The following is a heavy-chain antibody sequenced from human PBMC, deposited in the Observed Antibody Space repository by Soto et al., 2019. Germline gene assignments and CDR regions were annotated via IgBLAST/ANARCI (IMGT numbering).Heavy chain of an antibody. D-gene: IGHD5-12*01. CDR2: ISYDGSNK. J-gene: IGHJ6*02. Sequence: QVQLVESGGGVVQPGRSLRLSCAASGFTFSSYAMHWVRQAPGKGLEWMAVISYDGSNKYYADSVKGRFTISRDNSKNTLYLQMNSLRAEDTAVYYCARDYYRFNSGYGFSMDVWGQGTTVTVSS. CDR1: GFTFSSYA. V-gene: IGHV3-30-3*01. CDR3: ARDYYRFNSGYGFSMDV.